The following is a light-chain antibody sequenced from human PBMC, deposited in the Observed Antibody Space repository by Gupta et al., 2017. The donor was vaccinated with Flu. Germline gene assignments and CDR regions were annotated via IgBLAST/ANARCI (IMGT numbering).Light chain of an antibody. CDR1: SSNIGSNY. CDR2: RSN. CDR3: AAWDDSLSSYV. Sequence: SSSNIGSNYAHWYQQLPGTAPKLLIYRSNQRPSGVPDLFSGSKSGTSASLAISGLRSEDEADYYCAAWDDSLSSYVFGTGTKVTVL. V-gene: IGLV1-47*01. J-gene: IGLJ1*01.